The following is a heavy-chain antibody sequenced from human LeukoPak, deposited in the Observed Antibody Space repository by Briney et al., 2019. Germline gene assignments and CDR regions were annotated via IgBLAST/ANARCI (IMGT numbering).Heavy chain of an antibody. CDR3: ARGGYSSSSGYYFDF. J-gene: IGHJ4*02. Sequence: ASVKVACKASDYTFSNFGISWVRQAPGQGLEWMGWIYAYSANTKYAQKLQGRVTMTTETSTSTAYTELRSLQSDDTAVYYCARGGYSSSSGYYFDFWGQGTLVTVSS. CDR2: IYAYSANT. CDR1: DYTFSNFG. V-gene: IGHV1-18*01. D-gene: IGHD6-6*01.